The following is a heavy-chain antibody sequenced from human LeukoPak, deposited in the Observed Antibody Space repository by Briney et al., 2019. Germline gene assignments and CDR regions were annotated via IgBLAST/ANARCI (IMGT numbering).Heavy chain of an antibody. J-gene: IGHJ5*01. D-gene: IGHD1-26*01. Sequence: ASVKVSRKASGYTFTSYGISWVRQAPGQGLEWMGCVNPNSGDTNYAQKFQGSVTMTRDTSISTIYMELSRLRSDDTAVYYCARASGSYWWFDSWGQGTLVTVSS. CDR1: GYTFTSYG. CDR3: ARASGSYWWFDS. CDR2: VNPNSGDT. V-gene: IGHV1-2*02.